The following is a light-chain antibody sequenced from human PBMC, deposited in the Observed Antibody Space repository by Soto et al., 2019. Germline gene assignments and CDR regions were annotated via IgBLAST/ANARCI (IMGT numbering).Light chain of an antibody. Sequence: SYELTQPPSLSLAPGQTATITCGGNNIGSKSVHWYQHKPGQAPVLVVYDDSGRPSGIPERFSGSNSGNTAPLTISRVEAGDEADYYCQVWDGSSDHEEWVFGGGTKLTVL. CDR1: NIGSKS. CDR3: QVWDGSSDHEEWV. J-gene: IGLJ3*02. V-gene: IGLV3-21*02. CDR2: DDS.